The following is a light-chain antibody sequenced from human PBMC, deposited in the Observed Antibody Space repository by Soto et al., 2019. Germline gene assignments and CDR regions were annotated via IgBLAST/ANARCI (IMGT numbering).Light chain of an antibody. Sequence: SYELTQAPSVSVAPGQTARITCGGDNIGSKRVHWYQQEPAQAPVLVVYDDSDRPSGIPERFSGSKSESTATLTISRVEAADEADYFCQVWDTKSDHLVFGGGTKLT. V-gene: IGLV3-21*02. J-gene: IGLJ2*01. CDR2: DDS. CDR3: QVWDTKSDHLV. CDR1: NIGSKR.